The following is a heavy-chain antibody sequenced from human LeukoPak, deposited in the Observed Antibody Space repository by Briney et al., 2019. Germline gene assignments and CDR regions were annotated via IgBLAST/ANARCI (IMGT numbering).Heavy chain of an antibody. J-gene: IGHJ3*01. CDR2: TRNKASGLTT. D-gene: IGHD3-9*01. V-gene: IGHV3-72*01. CDR1: GFTVSDHY. CDR3: ATYYDILTGYYGAFDL. Sequence: GGSLRLSCAASGFTVSDHYIDWVRQAPGKGLEWVGRTRNKASGLTTEYAASVKGRFTISRDGSKNSVYLQMNSLKTEDTAVYYCATYYDILTGYYGAFDLWGQGPLVTVSS.